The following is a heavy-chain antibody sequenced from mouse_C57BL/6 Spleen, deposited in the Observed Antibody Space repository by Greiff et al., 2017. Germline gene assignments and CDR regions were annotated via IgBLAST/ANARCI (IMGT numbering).Heavy chain of an antibody. Sequence: QVQLQQSGAELARPGASVKLSCKASGYTFTSYGISWVKQRTGQGLEWIGEIYPRSGNTYYNEKFKGKATLTADKSSSTAYMELRSLTSEDSAVYFCAARSYGSLAYWGQGTLVTVSA. CDR1: GYTFTSYG. V-gene: IGHV1-81*01. J-gene: IGHJ3*01. D-gene: IGHD1-1*01. CDR3: AARSYGSLAY. CDR2: IYPRSGNT.